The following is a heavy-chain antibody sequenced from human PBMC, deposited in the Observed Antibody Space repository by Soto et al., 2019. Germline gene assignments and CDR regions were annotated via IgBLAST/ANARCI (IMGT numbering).Heavy chain of an antibody. CDR1: GGSISSSHW. CDR3: ARDLGEDYGDPDAFDI. V-gene: IGHV4-4*02. D-gene: IGHD4-17*01. CDR2: IYHSGST. Sequence: QMQLQESGPGLVKPSGTLSLTCAVSGGSISSSHWWSWVRQPPGKGLEWIGEIYHSGSTNYNPSLKSRVTISVDKSKTQFSLRLTSVTAADTAVYFCARDLGEDYGDPDAFDIWGQGTMVTVSS. J-gene: IGHJ3*02.